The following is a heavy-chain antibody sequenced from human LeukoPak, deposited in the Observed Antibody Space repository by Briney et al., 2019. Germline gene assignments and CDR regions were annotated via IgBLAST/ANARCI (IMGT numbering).Heavy chain of an antibody. Sequence: PSETLSLTCAVYGGSFSGYYWSWIRQPPGKGLEWIGEINHSGSTNYNPSLKSQITISVDTSKNQFSLTLSPVTAADTAVDYCARTRGFTVTTPWYYFDYWGQGTLVTVSS. J-gene: IGHJ4*02. CDR1: GGSFSGYY. V-gene: IGHV4-34*01. CDR2: INHSGST. D-gene: IGHD4-17*01. CDR3: ARTRGFTVTTPWYYFDY.